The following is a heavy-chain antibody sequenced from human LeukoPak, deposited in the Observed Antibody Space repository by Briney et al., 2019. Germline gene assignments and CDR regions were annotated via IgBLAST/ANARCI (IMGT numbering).Heavy chain of an antibody. V-gene: IGHV1-18*01. CDR1: GYTFTSYG. CDR2: ISAYNGNT. D-gene: IGHD5-24*01. J-gene: IGHJ4*02. CDR3: ARDVEFLYYFDY. Sequence: ASVKVSCKASGYTFTSYGISWVRQAPGQGREWMGWISAYNGNTNYAQKLQGRVTMITDTSTSTAYMELRSLRSDDTAVYYCARDVEFLYYFDYWGQGTLVTVSS.